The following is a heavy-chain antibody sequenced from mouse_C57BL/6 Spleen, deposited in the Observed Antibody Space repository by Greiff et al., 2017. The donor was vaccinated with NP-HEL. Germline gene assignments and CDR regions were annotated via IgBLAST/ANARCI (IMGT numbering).Heavy chain of an antibody. Sequence: VQLQQSGPELVKPGASVKISCKASGYAFGSSWMNWVKQRPGKGLEWIGRIYPGDGDTNYNGKFKGKATLTADKSSSTAYMQLSSLTSEDSAVYFCARWGGDGYYFDYWGQGTTLTVSS. D-gene: IGHD2-3*01. CDR3: ARWGGDGYYFDY. V-gene: IGHV1-82*01. CDR2: IYPGDGDT. J-gene: IGHJ2*01. CDR1: GYAFGSSW.